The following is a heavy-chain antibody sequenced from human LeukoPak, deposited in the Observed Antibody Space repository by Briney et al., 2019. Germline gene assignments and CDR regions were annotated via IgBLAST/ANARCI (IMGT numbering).Heavy chain of an antibody. CDR3: ARAAERRYSPFDY. D-gene: IGHD2-21*01. V-gene: IGHV4-39*07. CDR1: GGSISSSSYY. J-gene: IGHJ4*02. CDR2: IYYSGST. Sequence: PSETLSLTCTVSGGSISSSSYYWGWIRQPPGKELEWIGSIYYSGSTYYNPSLKSRVTISVDTSKNQFSLKLSSVTAADTAVYYCARAAERRYSPFDYWGQGTLVTVSS.